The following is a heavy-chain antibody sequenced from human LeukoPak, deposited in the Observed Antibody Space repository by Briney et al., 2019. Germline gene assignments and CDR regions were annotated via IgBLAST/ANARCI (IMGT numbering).Heavy chain of an antibody. Sequence: GESLKISCKGSGYSFTNYWIGWVRQMPGKGLEWMGIIYPGDSDTRYSPSFQGQVTISADKSISTAYLQWSSLKASDTAMYYCARATVVTPSVFYFDYWGQGTLVTVSS. CDR2: IYPGDSDT. CDR3: ARATVVTPSVFYFDY. V-gene: IGHV5-51*01. CDR1: GYSFTNYW. D-gene: IGHD4-23*01. J-gene: IGHJ4*02.